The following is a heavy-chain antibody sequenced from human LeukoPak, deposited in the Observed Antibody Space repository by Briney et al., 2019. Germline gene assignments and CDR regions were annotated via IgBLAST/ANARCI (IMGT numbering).Heavy chain of an antibody. D-gene: IGHD3-22*01. V-gene: IGHV3-7*01. CDR3: ARDGVFYDSSGFDY. Sequence: SGGSLRLSCAASGFTFSSYWMSWVRQAPGKGLEWVANIKQDGSEKYYVDSVKGRFTISRDNAKNSLYLQMNSLRAEDTAVYYRARDGVFYDSSGFDYWGQGTLVTVSS. J-gene: IGHJ4*02. CDR1: GFTFSSYW. CDR2: IKQDGSEK.